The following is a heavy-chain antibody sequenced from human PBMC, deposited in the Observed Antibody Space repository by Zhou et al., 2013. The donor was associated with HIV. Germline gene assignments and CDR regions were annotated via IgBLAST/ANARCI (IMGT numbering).Heavy chain of an antibody. D-gene: IGHD1-26*01. CDR2: ISAYNGNT. CDR1: GYSFTSYG. V-gene: IGHV1-18*01. Sequence: QLEQSGAEVKKPGASVKVSCKASGYSFTSYGFSWVRQVPGQGLEWMGWISAYNGNTIYAQKVQGRVTMTTDTSTSTAYMELRSLRSDDTAVYYCAREQGEGGTFPSDHWGQGTLVTVSS. J-gene: IGHJ4*02. CDR3: AREQGEGGTFPSDH.